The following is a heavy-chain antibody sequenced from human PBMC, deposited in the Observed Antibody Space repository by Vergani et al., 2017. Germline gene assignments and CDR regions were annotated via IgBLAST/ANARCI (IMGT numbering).Heavy chain of an antibody. CDR3: ARSRPYCTSGSCPAI. J-gene: IGHJ4*02. Sequence: QVKLQESGPGLLKPSQTLSLTCTVSGESIRSGSHYWSWIRQPAGKGPEWIGHSHTGGSTDLNPSCKSRVSISVDTSKSQFSLKLNSVTFADTAVYYCARSRPYCTSGSCPAIWGEGTLVTVSS. D-gene: IGHD2-15*01. V-gene: IGHV4-61*02. CDR2: SHTGGST. CDR1: GESIRSGSHY.